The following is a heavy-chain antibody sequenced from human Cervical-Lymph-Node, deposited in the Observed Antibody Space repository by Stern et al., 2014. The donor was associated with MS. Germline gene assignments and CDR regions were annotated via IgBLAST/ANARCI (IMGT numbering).Heavy chain of an antibody. Sequence: QLQLQESGPGLVKPSETLSLSCSISGGSISRTSDYWDWIRQPPGKGVEXTGSIYYRGNTYYNPSLKSRVSISLDTSKNPFSLRLTLGTAADTAVYYCARHLPPIQSSRFDYWGQGTLVTVSS. CDR2: IYYRGNT. CDR3: ARHLPPIQSSRFDY. J-gene: IGHJ4*02. CDR1: GGSISRTSDY. V-gene: IGHV4-39*01. D-gene: IGHD6-6*01.